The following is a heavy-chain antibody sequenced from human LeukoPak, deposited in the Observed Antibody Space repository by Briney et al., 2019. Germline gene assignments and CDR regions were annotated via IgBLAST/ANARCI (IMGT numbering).Heavy chain of an antibody. CDR2: ISYDGSNK. CDR3: ASSRITMIVVAY. Sequence: GGSLRLSCAASGFTFSSYAMHWVRQAPGKGLGWVAVISYDGSNKYYADSVKGRFTISRDNSKNTLYLQMNSLRAEDTAVYYCASSRITMIVVAYWGQGTLVTVSS. CDR1: GFTFSSYA. J-gene: IGHJ4*02. D-gene: IGHD3-22*01. V-gene: IGHV3-30*04.